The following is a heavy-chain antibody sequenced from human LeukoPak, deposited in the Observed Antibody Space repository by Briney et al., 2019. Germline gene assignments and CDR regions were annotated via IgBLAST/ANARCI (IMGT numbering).Heavy chain of an antibody. Sequence: SETLSLTCAVYGGSFSGYYWSWIRQPPGKGLEWIGEINHSGSTNYNPSLKSRVTISVDTSKNQFSLKLSSVTAADTAVYYCARIYGSGSYYNSPYFDYWGQGTLVTVSS. CDR3: ARIYGSGSYYNSPYFDY. J-gene: IGHJ4*02. CDR2: INHSGST. CDR1: GGSFSGYY. D-gene: IGHD3-10*01. V-gene: IGHV4-34*01.